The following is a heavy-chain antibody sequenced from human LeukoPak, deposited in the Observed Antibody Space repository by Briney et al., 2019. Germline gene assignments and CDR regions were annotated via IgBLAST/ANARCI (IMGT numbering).Heavy chain of an antibody. Sequence: GGSLRLSCAGSGFTFSRYWMSWVRQAPGTGLEWVANIKQDGSAKYYVDSVKGRFTTSRDNAKNSLYLQMNSLRVEDTAVYYCARDSTSDSLGYWGQGTLVIVSS. CDR2: IKQDGSAK. V-gene: IGHV3-7*01. CDR1: GFTFSRYW. J-gene: IGHJ4*02. CDR3: ARDSTSDSLGY. D-gene: IGHD2-21*01.